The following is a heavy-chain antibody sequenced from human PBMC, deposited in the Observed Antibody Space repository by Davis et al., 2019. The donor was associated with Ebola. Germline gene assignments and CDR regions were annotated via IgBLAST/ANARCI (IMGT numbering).Heavy chain of an antibody. Sequence: SETLSLTCAVYAGSFSGYFWNWIRQPPGKVLEWIGEITHSGSTHYNPSLKSRVTISVDTSKNQFSLKLNSVTAADKAVYYCARMWAVDFWSGYRNYYYGMDVWGQGTTVTVSS. CDR2: ITHSGST. CDR3: ARMWAVDFWSGYRNYYYGMDV. CDR1: AGSFSGYF. J-gene: IGHJ6*02. V-gene: IGHV4-34*01. D-gene: IGHD3-3*01.